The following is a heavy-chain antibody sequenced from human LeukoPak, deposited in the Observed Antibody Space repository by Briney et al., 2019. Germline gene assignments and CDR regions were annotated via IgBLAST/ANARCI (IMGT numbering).Heavy chain of an antibody. CDR3: AELGITMIGGV. D-gene: IGHD3-10*02. CDR2: ISSSGSTI. V-gene: IGHV3-48*03. J-gene: IGHJ6*04. CDR1: GFTFSSYE. Sequence: GGSLRPSRAASGFTFSSYEMKWVRQAPRKGLEWVSYISSSGSTIYYADSVKGRLPISRDNAKNSLYLQMNGLRAEDTAVYYCAELGITMIGGVWGKGTTVTISS.